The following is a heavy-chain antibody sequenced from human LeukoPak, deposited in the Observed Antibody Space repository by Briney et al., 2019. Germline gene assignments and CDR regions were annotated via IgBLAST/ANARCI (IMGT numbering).Heavy chain of an antibody. V-gene: IGHV3-48*03. D-gene: IGHD3-22*01. CDR3: ARGNDYYDSSGYYY. J-gene: IGHJ4*02. CDR1: GFTFSSYE. Sequence: GGSLRLSCAASGFTFSSYEMNWVRQAPGKGLEWVSYISSSGSTIYYADSVKGRFTISRDNAKNSLYLQVNSLRAEDTAVYYCARGNDYYDSSGYYYWGQGTLVTVSS. CDR2: ISSSGSTI.